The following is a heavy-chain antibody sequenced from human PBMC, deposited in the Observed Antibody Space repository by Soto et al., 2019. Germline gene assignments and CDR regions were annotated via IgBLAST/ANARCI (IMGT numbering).Heavy chain of an antibody. CDR2: IYPGDSDT. Sequence: LGESLKISCKGSGYSFTSYWIGWVRQMPGKGLEWMGIIYPGDSDTRYSPSFQGQVTISADKSISTAYLQWSSLKASDTAMYYCARLAIVDYYYYGMDVWGQGTTVTVYS. J-gene: IGHJ6*02. V-gene: IGHV5-51*01. D-gene: IGHD3-22*01. CDR1: GYSFTSYW. CDR3: ARLAIVDYYYYGMDV.